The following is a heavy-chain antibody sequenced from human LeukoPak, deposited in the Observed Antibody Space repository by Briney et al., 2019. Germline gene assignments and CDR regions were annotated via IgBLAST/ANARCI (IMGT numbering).Heavy chain of an antibody. J-gene: IGHJ4*02. CDR3: ARVKDRGYANH. V-gene: IGHV1-46*01. D-gene: IGHD3-16*01. CDR2: INPSGGST. Sequence: ASVKVSCQTSGYTFTDFGITWVRQAPGQGLEWMGIINPSGGSTSYAQKFQGRVTMTRDTSTSTVYMELSSLRSEDTAVYYCARVKDRGYANHWGQGTLVTVSS. CDR1: GYTFTDFG.